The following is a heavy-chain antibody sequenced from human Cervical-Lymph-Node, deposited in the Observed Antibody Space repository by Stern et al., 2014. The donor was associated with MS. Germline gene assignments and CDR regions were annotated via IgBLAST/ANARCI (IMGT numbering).Heavy chain of an antibody. J-gene: IGHJ4*02. V-gene: IGHV4-59*08. CDR2: ITYSGTT. D-gene: IGHD3-10*01. Sequence: VHLVESGPGLVKSSETLSLTCSFSGGSFSSYHWTWIRQPPGKGLEWIGYITYSGTTNYNSSLKSRVTISRDTSKNQFSLRLSSLTAADTAVYYCVRQGVGTYFDYWGEGSLVTVYS. CDR3: VRQGVGTYFDY. CDR1: GGSFSSYH.